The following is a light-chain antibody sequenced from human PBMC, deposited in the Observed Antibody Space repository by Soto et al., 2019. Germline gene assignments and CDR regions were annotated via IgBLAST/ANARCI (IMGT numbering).Light chain of an antibody. V-gene: IGLV2-8*01. CDR2: EFN. J-gene: IGLJ1*01. CDR1: SSDVGGYNY. CDR3: SSYAGSNNYV. Sequence: QSALTQPPSASGSPGQSVTISCTGTSSDVGGYNYVSWYQQHPGKAPKLIIYEFNKRPSGVPNRFSGSKSGNTASLTVSGLQAEDEADYYCSSYAGSNNYVFGAGTKLTVL.